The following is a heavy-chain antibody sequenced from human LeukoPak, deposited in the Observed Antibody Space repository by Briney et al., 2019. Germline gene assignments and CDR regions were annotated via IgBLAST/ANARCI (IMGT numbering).Heavy chain of an antibody. CDR1: GYSFTSYW. CDR3: ASLSCSSTSCHDAFDI. V-gene: IGHV5-51*01. J-gene: IGHJ3*02. D-gene: IGHD2-2*01. CDR2: IYPGDSDT. Sequence: GGSLRLSCKGSGYSFTSYWIGWVRQMPGKGLEWMGIIYPGDSDTGYSPSFQGQVTISADKSISTAYLQWSSLKASATAMYYCASLSCSSTSCHDAFDIWGQGTMVTVSS.